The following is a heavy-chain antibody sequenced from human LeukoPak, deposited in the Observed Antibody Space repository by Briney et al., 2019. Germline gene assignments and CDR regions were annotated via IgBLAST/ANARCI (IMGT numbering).Heavy chain of an antibody. Sequence: GGSLRLSCAASGFTFSDYYMSWIRQAPGKGLEWVSYISSSSSYTNYADSVKGRFTIPRDNAKNSLYLQMNSLRAEDTAVYYCARTYGSGEGWFDPWGQGTLVTVSS. V-gene: IGHV3-11*06. D-gene: IGHD3-10*01. CDR2: ISSSSSYT. J-gene: IGHJ5*02. CDR3: ARTYGSGEGWFDP. CDR1: GFTFSDYY.